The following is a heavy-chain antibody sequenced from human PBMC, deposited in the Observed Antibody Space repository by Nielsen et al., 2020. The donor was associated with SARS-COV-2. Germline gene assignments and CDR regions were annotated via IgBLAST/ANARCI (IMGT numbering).Heavy chain of an antibody. V-gene: IGHV4-34*01. CDR2: INHSGST. CDR1: GGSISSYY. CDR3: ARSYSSRSYYYYYGMDV. Sequence: SETLSLTCTVSGGSISSYYWSWIRQPPGKGLEWIGEINHSGSTNYNPSLKSRVTISVDTSKNQFSLKLSSVTAADTAVYYCARSYSSRSYYYYYGMDVWGQGTTVTVSS. D-gene: IGHD6-19*01. J-gene: IGHJ6*02.